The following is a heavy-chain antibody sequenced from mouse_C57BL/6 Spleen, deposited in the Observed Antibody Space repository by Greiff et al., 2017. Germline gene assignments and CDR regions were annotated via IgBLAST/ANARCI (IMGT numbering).Heavy chain of an antibody. V-gene: IGHV5-17*01. Sequence: EVNVVESGGGLVKPGGSLKLSCAASGFTFSDYGMHWVRQAPEKGLEWVAYISSGSSTIYYADTVKGRFTISRDNAKNTLFLQMTSLRSEDTAMYYCAKYGNLYYYAMDYWGQGTSVTVSS. J-gene: IGHJ4*01. D-gene: IGHD2-1*01. CDR1: GFTFSDYG. CDR2: ISSGSSTI. CDR3: AKYGNLYYYAMDY.